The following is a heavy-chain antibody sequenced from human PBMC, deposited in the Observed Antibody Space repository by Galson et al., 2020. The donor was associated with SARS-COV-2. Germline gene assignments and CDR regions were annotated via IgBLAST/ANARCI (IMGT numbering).Heavy chain of an antibody. CDR3: ARESAVQGGYYMDV. D-gene: IGHD3-10*01. V-gene: IGHV3-74*01. CDR2: IHRDGSTT. CDR1: GFTFSTYW. Sequence: ALHGEYLKISCAASGFTFSTYWMHWVRQAPGKGLVWVSRIHRDGSTTTYADSVQGRFTISRDNAKNTLYLQMSSLRAEDAAVYYCARESAVQGGYYMDVWGKGTTVTVSS. J-gene: IGHJ6*03.